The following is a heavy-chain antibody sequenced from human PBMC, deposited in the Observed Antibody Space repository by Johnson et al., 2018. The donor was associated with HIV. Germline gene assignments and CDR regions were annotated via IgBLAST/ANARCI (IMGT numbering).Heavy chain of an antibody. CDR1: AFTVSSNY. V-gene: IGHV3-66*02. D-gene: IGHD4-11*01. CDR3: ARGGLYIQFLAFDAFDI. CDR2: TYSGGST. Sequence: VQSLESGGGLLKPGASLRLPCPASAFTVSSNYMTWVRQAPGTALARVSATYSGGSTYYVDSVQGRFTLSRDNSKNPLYLQMNSLRPEDTAVYFCARGGLYIQFLAFDAFDIWGQGTMVTVSS. J-gene: IGHJ3*02.